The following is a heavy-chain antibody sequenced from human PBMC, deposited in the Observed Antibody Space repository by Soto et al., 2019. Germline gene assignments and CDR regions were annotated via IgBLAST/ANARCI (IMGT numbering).Heavy chain of an antibody. CDR2: IIPIPDIT. V-gene: IGHV1-69*04. Sequence: QGLEWMGRIIPIPDITNYAQKFQGRVTVTADRSTSTAYMELTSLKSEDTAVYYCARDRITTRGDAFDLWGQATIVT. CDR3: ARDRITTRGDAFDL. D-gene: IGHD3-3*01. J-gene: IGHJ3*01.